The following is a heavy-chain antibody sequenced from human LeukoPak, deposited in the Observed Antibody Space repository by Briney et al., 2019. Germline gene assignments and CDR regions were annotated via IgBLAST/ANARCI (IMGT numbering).Heavy chain of an antibody. CDR3: ARAPLTIDYDFWSGSPRYYFDY. D-gene: IGHD3-3*01. V-gene: IGHV1-2*02. CDR2: INPNSGGT. Sequence: GASVKVSCTASGYTFTGYYMHWVRQAPGQGLEWMGWINPNSGGTNYAQKLQGRVTMTTDTSTSTAYMELRSLRSDDTAVYYCARAPLTIDYDFWSGSPRYYFDYWGQGTLVTVSS. CDR1: GYTFTGYY. J-gene: IGHJ4*02.